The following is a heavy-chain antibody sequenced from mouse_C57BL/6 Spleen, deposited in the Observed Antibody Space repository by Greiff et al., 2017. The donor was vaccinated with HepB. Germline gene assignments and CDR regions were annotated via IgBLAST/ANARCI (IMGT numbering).Heavy chain of an antibody. D-gene: IGHD1-1*01. J-gene: IGHJ4*01. CDR1: GYSITSGYY. CDR2: ISYDGSN. CDR3: ARIYYGSSWDAMDY. Sequence: EVQRVESGPGLVKPSQSLSLTCSVTGYSITSGYYWNWIRQFPGNKLEWMGYISYDGSNNYNPSLKNRISITRDTSKNQFFLKLNSVTTEDTATYYCARIYYGSSWDAMDYWGQGTSVTVSS. V-gene: IGHV3-6*01.